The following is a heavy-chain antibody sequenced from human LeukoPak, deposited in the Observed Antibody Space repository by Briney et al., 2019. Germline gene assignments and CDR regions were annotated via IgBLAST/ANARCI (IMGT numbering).Heavy chain of an antibody. CDR1: GFTFSSYA. CDR2: ISSSGSTI. CDR3: TRDDEGYGMDV. J-gene: IGHJ6*02. V-gene: IGHV3-48*03. Sequence: GGSLRLSCAASGFTFSSYAMHWVRQAPGKGLEWVSYISSSGSTIYYADSVKGRFTISRDNAKNSLYLQMNSLRAEDTAVYYCTRDDEGYGMDVWGQGTTVTVSS.